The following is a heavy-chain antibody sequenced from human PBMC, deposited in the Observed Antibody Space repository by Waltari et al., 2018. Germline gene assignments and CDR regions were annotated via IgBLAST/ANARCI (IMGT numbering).Heavy chain of an antibody. J-gene: IGHJ4*02. V-gene: IGHV1-69-2*01. Sequence: EVQLVQSGAEVKKPGATVKISCKASGDTSTDYDMHGWQAAPGQGLEWMGRVDPEDGETIYAQKFQGRVTITADTSTDTASMELSSLRSEDTAVYYCATPSSAVAGTEFDYWGQGTLVTVSS. D-gene: IGHD6-19*01. CDR2: VDPEDGET. CDR3: ATPSSAVAGTEFDY. CDR1: GDTSTDYD.